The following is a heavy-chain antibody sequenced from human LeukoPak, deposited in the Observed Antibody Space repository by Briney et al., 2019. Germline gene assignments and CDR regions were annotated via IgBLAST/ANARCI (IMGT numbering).Heavy chain of an antibody. V-gene: IGHV3-30*18. CDR2: ISYDGSNK. D-gene: IGHD1-1*01. CDR1: GFTFSSYG. Sequence: GRSLRLSCAASGFTFSSYGMHWVRQAPGKGLEWVAVISYDGSNKYYADSVKGRFTIFRDNSKNTLYLQMNSLRAEDTAVYNCAKPTSRTDAFDIWGQGTMVTVSS. J-gene: IGHJ3*02. CDR3: AKPTSRTDAFDI.